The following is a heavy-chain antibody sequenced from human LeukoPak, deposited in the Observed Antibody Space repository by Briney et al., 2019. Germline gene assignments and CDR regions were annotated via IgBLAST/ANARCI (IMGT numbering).Heavy chain of an antibody. D-gene: IGHD3-3*01. V-gene: IGHV4-31*03. CDR2: IYYSGST. J-gene: IGHJ3*02. CDR3: ARDRITIFGVVLDAFDI. Sequence: PSQTLSLTCTVSGGSISSGGYYWSWIRQHPGKGLEWIGYIYYSGSTYYNPSLKSRVTISVDTSKNQFSLKLSSVTAADTAVYYCARDRITIFGVVLDAFDIWGQGTMVTVSS. CDR1: GGSISSGGYY.